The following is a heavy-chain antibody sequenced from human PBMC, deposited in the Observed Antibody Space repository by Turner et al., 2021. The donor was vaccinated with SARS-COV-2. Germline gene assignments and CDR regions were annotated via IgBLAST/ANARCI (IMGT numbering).Heavy chain of an antibody. Sequence: EVQLVESGGGLVQPGGSLRLPCADSGFTFSSYSMNWVRQAPGKGLEWVSYISRSSGNIYYADSVKGRFTISRDNAKNSLYLQMNSLRAEDTAVYYCAREDALDSFDYWGQGTLVTVSS. CDR2: ISRSSGNI. CDR1: GFTFSSYS. CDR3: AREDALDSFDY. D-gene: IGHD2-2*03. J-gene: IGHJ4*02. V-gene: IGHV3-48*01.